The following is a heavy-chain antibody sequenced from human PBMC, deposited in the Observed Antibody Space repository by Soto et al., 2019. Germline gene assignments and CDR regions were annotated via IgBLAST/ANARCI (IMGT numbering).Heavy chain of an antibody. V-gene: IGHV3-30*18. CDR2: ISYDGSNK. J-gene: IGHJ4*02. Sequence: QVQLVESGGGVVQPGRSLRLSCAASGFTFSSYGMHWVRQAPGKGLEWVAVISYDGSNKYYADSVKGRFTISRDNSKNTLYLQMNSLRAEDTAVYYCANFLGNFDYWGQGTLVTVSS. CDR1: GFTFSSYG. CDR3: ANFLGNFDY.